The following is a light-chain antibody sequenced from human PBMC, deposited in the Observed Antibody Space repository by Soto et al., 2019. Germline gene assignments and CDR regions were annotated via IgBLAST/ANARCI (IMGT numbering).Light chain of an antibody. Sequence: IQLTQSPSYMYESVGDRVTITCRASQSISTYLHWYQQKPGKAPNLLIYAASTLQSGVPSRFSGSGSGTEFTLTISSLQPDDFAPYNSQLYKSYSEAFCQLAKVDI. CDR3: QLYKSYSEA. J-gene: IGKJ1*01. V-gene: IGKV1-39*01. CDR1: QSISTY. CDR2: AAS.